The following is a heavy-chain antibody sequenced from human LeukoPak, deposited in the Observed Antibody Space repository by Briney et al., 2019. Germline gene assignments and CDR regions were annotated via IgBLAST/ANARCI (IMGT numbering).Heavy chain of an antibody. Sequence: GGSLRLSCAASRFTFGAYSMNWVRQAPGKGLEWLSYIAGSSTTYYADSVKGRFTISRDIATNTLYLQMNSLRDEDTAVYYCARDHLWGMDVWGQGTTVTVSS. D-gene: IGHD2-21*01. V-gene: IGHV3-48*02. J-gene: IGHJ6*02. CDR3: ARDHLWGMDV. CDR2: IAGSSTT. CDR1: RFTFGAYS.